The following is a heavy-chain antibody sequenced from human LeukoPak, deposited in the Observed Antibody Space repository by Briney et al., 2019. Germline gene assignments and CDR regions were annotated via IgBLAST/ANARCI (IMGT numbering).Heavy chain of an antibody. CDR2: ISYDGSNK. CDR3: ARPLRDGYNQGYYFDY. Sequence: PGGSLRLSCAASGFTFSSYAMHLVRQAPGKGLEWVAVISYDGSNKYYADSVKGRFTISRDNSKNTLYLQMNSLRAEDTAVYYCARPLRDGYNQGYYFDYWGQGTLVTVSS. CDR1: GFTFSSYA. V-gene: IGHV3-30-3*02. D-gene: IGHD5-24*01. J-gene: IGHJ4*02.